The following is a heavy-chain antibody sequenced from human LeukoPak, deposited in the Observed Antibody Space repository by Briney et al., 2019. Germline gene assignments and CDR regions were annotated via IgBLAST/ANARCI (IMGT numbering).Heavy chain of an antibody. J-gene: IGHJ5*02. CDR2: INHSGST. CDR3: ARRVVRGVIIPFNWFDP. D-gene: IGHD3-10*01. V-gene: IGHV4-34*01. CDR1: GGSFSGYY. Sequence: SETLSLTCAVYGGSFSGYYWSWIRQPPGKGLEWIGEINHSGSTNYNPSLKSRVTISVDTSKNQFSLKLSSVTAADTAVYYCARRVVRGVIIPFNWFDPWGQGTLVTVSS.